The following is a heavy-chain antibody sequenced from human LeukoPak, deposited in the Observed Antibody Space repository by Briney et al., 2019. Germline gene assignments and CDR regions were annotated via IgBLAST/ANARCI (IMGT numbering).Heavy chain of an antibody. Sequence: GASVKVSCKASGFTFTSSAVRWVRQARGQRLEWIGWIVAGSGNTNYAQKFQERVTITRDMSTSTAYMELSSLRSEDTAVYYCAADVIAAAGYYYFDYWGQGTLVTVSS. CDR2: IVAGSGNT. V-gene: IGHV1-58*01. D-gene: IGHD6-13*01. J-gene: IGHJ4*02. CDR3: AADVIAAAGYYYFDY. CDR1: GFTFTSSA.